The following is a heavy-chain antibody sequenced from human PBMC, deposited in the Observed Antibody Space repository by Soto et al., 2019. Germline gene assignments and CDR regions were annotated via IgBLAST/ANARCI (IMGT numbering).Heavy chain of an antibody. J-gene: IGHJ4*02. CDR3: AAGVTTFDY. V-gene: IGHV1-24*01. CDR2: LDYEEGER. D-gene: IGHD4-17*01. CDR1: GYTFTSLSGLP. Sequence: GASVKVSCKASGYTFTSLSGLPMHWVRQAPGKGLEWMGSLDYEEGERSFAHRFQGRLTVTEDTSTDTAYMELSSLMSEDTAVYYCAAGVTTFDYWGQGTLVTVSS.